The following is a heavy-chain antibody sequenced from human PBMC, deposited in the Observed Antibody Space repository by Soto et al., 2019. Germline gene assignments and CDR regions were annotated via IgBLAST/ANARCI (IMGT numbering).Heavy chain of an antibody. CDR1: GGSISSGGYY. D-gene: IGHD2-2*01. CDR3: ARTPHCSSTSCYYYYYYMDV. Sequence: PSETLSLTCTVSGGSISSGGYYWSWIRQHPGKGLEWIGYTYYSGSTYYNPSLKSRVTISVDTSKNQFSLKLSSVAAADTAVYYCARTPHCSSTSCYYYYYYMDVWGKGTTVTVSS. J-gene: IGHJ6*03. CDR2: TYYSGST. V-gene: IGHV4-31*03.